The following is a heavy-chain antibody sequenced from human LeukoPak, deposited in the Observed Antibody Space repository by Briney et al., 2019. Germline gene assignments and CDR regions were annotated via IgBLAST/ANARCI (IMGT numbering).Heavy chain of an antibody. CDR1: GFTFSSYA. V-gene: IGHV4-34*01. J-gene: IGHJ4*02. D-gene: IGHD3-16*02. Sequence: PGGSLRLSCAASGFTFSSYAMSWVRQAPGKGLEWIGEINHSGSTNYNPSLKSRVTISVDTSKNQFSLKLSSVTAADTAVYYCARGGDDYVWGSYRYFDYWGQGTLVTVSS. CDR2: INHSGST. CDR3: ARGGDDYVWGSYRYFDY.